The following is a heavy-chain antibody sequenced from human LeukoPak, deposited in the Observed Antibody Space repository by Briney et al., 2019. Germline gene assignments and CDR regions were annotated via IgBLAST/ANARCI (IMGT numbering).Heavy chain of an antibody. CDR2: INPDGGST. J-gene: IGHJ4*02. Sequence: ASVKVSCKASGNTFTSSRMHWVQQAPGQGLEWVGVINPDGGSTAYAQKFQGRVAMTRDTSTNTVYMDLASLTSEDTAAYYCTRDLVGPTGFAYWGQGTLVTVSS. CDR3: TRDLVGPTGFAY. D-gene: IGHD1-26*01. CDR1: GNTFTSSR. V-gene: IGHV1-46*01.